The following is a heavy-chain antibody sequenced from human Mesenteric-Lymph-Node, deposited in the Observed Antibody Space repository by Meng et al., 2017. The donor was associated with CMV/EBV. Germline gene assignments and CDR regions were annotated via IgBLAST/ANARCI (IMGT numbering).Heavy chain of an antibody. V-gene: IGHV4-39*07. CDR3: ARSVGSWRNPIDY. Sequence: SETLSLTCTVSRGSISSSSFHWGWIRQPPGKGLEWIGSIYYTGSTYYNPSLKSRVTISVDTSKKQFSLNLSSVTAADTAVYYCARSVGSWRNPIDYWGQGTLVTVSS. D-gene: IGHD6-13*01. CDR1: RGSISSSSFH. CDR2: IYYTGST. J-gene: IGHJ4*02.